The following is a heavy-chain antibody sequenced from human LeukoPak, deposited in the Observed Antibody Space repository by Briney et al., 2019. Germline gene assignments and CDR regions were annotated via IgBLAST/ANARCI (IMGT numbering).Heavy chain of an antibody. CDR1: GGTFSSYA. Sequence: SVKVSCKASGGTFSSYAISWVRQAPGQGLEWMGGIIPIFGTANYAQKFQGRVTITADESTSTAYMELSSLRSEDTAVYYCASPSPHSARGDAFDNWGQGTMVTVSS. V-gene: IGHV1-69*13. J-gene: IGHJ3*02. CDR3: ASPSPHSARGDAFDN. CDR2: IIPIFGTA.